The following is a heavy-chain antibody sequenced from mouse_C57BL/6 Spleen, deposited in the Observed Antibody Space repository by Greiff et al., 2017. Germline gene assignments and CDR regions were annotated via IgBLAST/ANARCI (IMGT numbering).Heavy chain of an antibody. CDR1: GYAFTNYL. D-gene: IGHD2-1*01. CDR2: INPGSGGT. Sequence: QVQLKQSGAELVRPGTSVKVSCKASGYAFTNYLIEWVKQRPGQGLEWIGVINPGSGGTNYNEKFKGKATLTADKSSSTAYMQLSSLTSEDSAVYFCARNGNYDYFDYWGQGTTLTVSS. J-gene: IGHJ2*01. V-gene: IGHV1-54*01. CDR3: ARNGNYDYFDY.